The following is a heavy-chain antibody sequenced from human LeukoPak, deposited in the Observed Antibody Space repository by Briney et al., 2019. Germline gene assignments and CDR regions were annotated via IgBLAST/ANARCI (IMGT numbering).Heavy chain of an antibody. CDR2: IYYSGST. V-gene: IGHV4-39*01. CDR3: ARGLIMITFGGVIVLDGFDP. J-gene: IGHJ5*02. D-gene: IGHD3-16*02. Sequence: SETLSLTCTVSGGSLSSSSYYWGWIRQPPRKWLEWIGSIYYSGSTYYNPSLKSRVTISVDTSINPFSLKLSSVAAADTAVYYCARGLIMITFGGVIVLDGFDPWGQGTLVTVSS. CDR1: GGSLSSSSYY.